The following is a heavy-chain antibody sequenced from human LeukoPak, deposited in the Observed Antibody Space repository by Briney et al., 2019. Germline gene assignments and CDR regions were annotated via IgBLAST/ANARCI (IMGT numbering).Heavy chain of an antibody. CDR1: GFTFGSYA. CDR2: ISYDGSNK. V-gene: IGHV3-30-3*01. Sequence: GRSLRLSCAASGFTFGSYAMHWVRQAPGKGLEWVAVISYDGSNKYYADSVKGRFTISRDNSKNTLYLQMNSLRAEDTAVYYCARAQVDTAMAGYYYGMDVWGQGTTVTVSS. J-gene: IGHJ6*02. D-gene: IGHD5-18*01. CDR3: ARAQVDTAMAGYYYGMDV.